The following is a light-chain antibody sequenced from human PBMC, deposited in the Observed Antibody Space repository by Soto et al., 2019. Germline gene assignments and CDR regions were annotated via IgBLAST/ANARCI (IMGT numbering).Light chain of an antibody. Sequence: EIVLPQSPGTLSFSPGERATLSCRASQSVGSDFLAWYQQRPGQPPRILIFGASGRATGIPDRFSGSGSGTDFTLTISRLEPEDFAVYYCKQYGSLSWAFGQGTKV. CDR1: QSVGSDF. J-gene: IGKJ1*01. CDR3: KQYGSLSWA. V-gene: IGKV3-20*01. CDR2: GAS.